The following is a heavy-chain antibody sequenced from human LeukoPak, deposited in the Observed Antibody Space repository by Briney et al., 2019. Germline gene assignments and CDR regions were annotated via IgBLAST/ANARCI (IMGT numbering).Heavy chain of an antibody. D-gene: IGHD2-8*02. CDR2: VYDGGRT. V-gene: IGHV4-4*07. CDR3: ARDFVETGVVGFDM. CDR1: GDSIGTYF. Sequence: EASETLSLTCTVSGDSIGTYFWNWIRQSAGEGLEWIGHVYDGGRTNYNPSLKGRVTIPVDTSRSLFSLRLSSVTAADTAVYYCARDFVETGVVGFDMWGQGTMVTVSS. J-gene: IGHJ3*02.